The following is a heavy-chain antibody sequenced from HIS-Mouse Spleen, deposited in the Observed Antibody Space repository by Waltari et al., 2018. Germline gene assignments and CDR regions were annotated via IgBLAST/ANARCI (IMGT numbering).Heavy chain of an antibody. CDR3: ARASRDLLLPRYFDL. CDR1: GGPISSYY. V-gene: IGHV4-59*01. J-gene: IGHJ2*01. CDR2: YYSGST. Sequence: QVQLQESGPGLVKPSETLSLTCTVSGGPISSYYWSRIRQPPGKGLEWIGYYSGSTNYNPSLKSRVTISVDTSKNQFSLKLSSVTAADTAVYYCARASRDLLLPRYFDLWGRGTLVTVSS.